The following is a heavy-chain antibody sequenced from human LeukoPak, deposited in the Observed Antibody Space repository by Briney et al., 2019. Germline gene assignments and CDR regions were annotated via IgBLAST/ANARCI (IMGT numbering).Heavy chain of an antibody. J-gene: IGHJ4*02. CDR1: GFTVSSSY. Sequence: GGSLRLSCAVSGFTVSSSYMSWVRQAPGKGLEWVSVIYSDGSAYYADSVEGRFIISRDNSKNTLYLQMNSLTADDTAVYYCARVYGDYGDGGHWGQGTLVTVSS. CDR2: IYSDGSA. D-gene: IGHD4-17*01. V-gene: IGHV3-53*01. CDR3: ARVYGDYGDGGH.